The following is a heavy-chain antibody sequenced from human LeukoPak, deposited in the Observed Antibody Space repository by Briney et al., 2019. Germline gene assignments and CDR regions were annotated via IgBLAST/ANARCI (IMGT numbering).Heavy chain of an antibody. D-gene: IGHD1-1*01. CDR1: GGSFSGYY. J-gene: IGHJ3*02. Sequence: PSETLSLTCAVHGGSFSGYYWSWIRQPPGKGLEWIGEINHSGSTNYNPSLKSRLTISVDTSKKQFSLKLSSVTAADTAVYYCARTTLAGAFDIWGQGTMVTVSS. V-gene: IGHV4-34*01. CDR3: ARTTLAGAFDI. CDR2: INHSGST.